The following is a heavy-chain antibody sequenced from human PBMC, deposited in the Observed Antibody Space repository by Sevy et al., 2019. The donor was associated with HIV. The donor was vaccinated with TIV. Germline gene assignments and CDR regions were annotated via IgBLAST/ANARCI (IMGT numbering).Heavy chain of an antibody. Sequence: GGCLRLSCAASGFTFSSYWMHWVRQAPGKGLVWVSRINSDGSSTSYADSVKGRFTISRDNAKNTLYLQMNSLRAEDTAVYYCAREVVPAAMPYYYGMDVWGQGTTVTVSS. CDR1: GFTFSSYW. D-gene: IGHD2-2*01. J-gene: IGHJ6*02. CDR2: INSDGSST. V-gene: IGHV3-74*01. CDR3: AREVVPAAMPYYYGMDV.